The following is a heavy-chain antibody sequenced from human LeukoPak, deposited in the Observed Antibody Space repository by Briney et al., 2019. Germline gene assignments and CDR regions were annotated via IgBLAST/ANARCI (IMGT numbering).Heavy chain of an antibody. V-gene: IGHV1-2*04. D-gene: IGHD5-18*01. Sequence: ASVKVSCKASGYTFTGYYMHWVRQAPGQGLEWMGWINPNSGGTNYAQKFQGWVTMTRGTSISTAYMELSRLRSDDTAVYYCARRGYSYGYAIDYWGQGTLVTVSS. J-gene: IGHJ4*02. CDR1: GYTFTGYY. CDR2: INPNSGGT. CDR3: ARRGYSYGYAIDY.